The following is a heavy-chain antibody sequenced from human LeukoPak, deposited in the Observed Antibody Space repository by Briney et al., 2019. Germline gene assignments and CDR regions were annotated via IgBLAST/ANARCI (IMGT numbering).Heavy chain of an antibody. D-gene: IGHD2-8*01. V-gene: IGHV3-23*01. CDR3: AKDPGHCTSPFRYENY. CDR2: ISGSGDST. CDR1: GFTFSNYA. Sequence: PGGSLRLSCAASGFTFSNYAMSWVRQAPGKGLEWLSFISGSGDSTHYADSVKGRFTISRDNSKNTLDLQMNSLRAEDTAVYYCAKDPGHCTSPFRYENYWGQGTLVTVSS. J-gene: IGHJ4*02.